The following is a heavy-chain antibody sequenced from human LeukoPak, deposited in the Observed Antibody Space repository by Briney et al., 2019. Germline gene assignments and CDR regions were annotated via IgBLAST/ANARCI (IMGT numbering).Heavy chain of an antibody. J-gene: IGHJ4*02. D-gene: IGHD3-16*02. CDR1: GFTFSSYW. V-gene: IGHV3-7*01. CDR2: IKQDGSEK. CDR3: ARDLYNYVWGSYLRSYYFDY. Sequence: PGGSLRLSCAASGFTFSSYWMNWVRQAPRKGLEWVANIKQDGSEKYYVDSVKGRFTISRDNAKNSLYLQMNSLRAEDTAVYYCARDLYNYVWGSYLRSYYFDYWGQGTLVTVSS.